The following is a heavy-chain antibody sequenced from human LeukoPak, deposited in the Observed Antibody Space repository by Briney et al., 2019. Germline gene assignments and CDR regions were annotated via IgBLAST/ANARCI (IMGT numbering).Heavy chain of an antibody. D-gene: IGHD6-19*01. CDR1: GGSIGSYY. CDR2: IYNSGTT. CDR3: ASDGGRSNLAVL. J-gene: IGHJ4*02. V-gene: IGHV4-4*07. Sequence: NPSETLSLTCTVSGGSIGSYYWSWMRQFAGNGLEWIGRIYNSGTTHYNPSLKSRVTISVDTSKNQISLKLTCVTAADTAVYYCASDGGRSNLAVLWGQGTLVTVSS.